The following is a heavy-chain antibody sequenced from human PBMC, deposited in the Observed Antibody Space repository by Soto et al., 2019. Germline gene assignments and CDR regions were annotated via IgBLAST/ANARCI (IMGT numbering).Heavy chain of an antibody. V-gene: IGHV3-21*01. CDR2: ISSSSSYI. J-gene: IGHJ4*02. D-gene: IGHD6-13*01. Sequence: GGSLRLSCAASGFTFSSYSMNWVRQAPGKGLEWVSSISSSSSYIYYADSVKGRFTISRDNAKNSLYLQMNSLRAEDTAVYYCARGYSSSWYIFDWGQGTLVTVSS. CDR1: GFTFSSYS. CDR3: ARGYSSSWYIFD.